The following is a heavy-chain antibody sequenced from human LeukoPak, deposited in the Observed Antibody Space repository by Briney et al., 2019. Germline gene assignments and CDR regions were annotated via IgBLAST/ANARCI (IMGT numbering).Heavy chain of an antibody. D-gene: IGHD5-12*01. CDR3: ARGVVATIDGYYYYYMDV. J-gene: IGHJ6*03. V-gene: IGHV4-59*01. Sequence: PSETLSLTCTVSGGSISSYYWSWIRQPPGKGLEWIGYIYYIGSTNYNPSLKSRVTISVDTSKNQFSLKLSSVTAADTAVYYCARGVVATIDGYYYYYMDVWGKGTTVTVSS. CDR1: GGSISSYY. CDR2: IYYIGST.